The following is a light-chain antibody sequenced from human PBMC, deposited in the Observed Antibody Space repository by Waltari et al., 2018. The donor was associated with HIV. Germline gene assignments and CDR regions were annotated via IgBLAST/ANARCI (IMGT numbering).Light chain of an antibody. CDR2: DAS. CDR1: ESVSRY. CDR3: QQRTTWPPGLT. V-gene: IGKV3-11*01. J-gene: IGKJ4*01. Sequence: EIVLTQSPATLSLSPGDGATLSSRASESVSRYVDWYQQKPGQPPRLLIYDASNRASGVPARFRGSGSGTDFTLTISRLEPEDFAVYYCQQRTTWPPGLTFGGGTKVEI.